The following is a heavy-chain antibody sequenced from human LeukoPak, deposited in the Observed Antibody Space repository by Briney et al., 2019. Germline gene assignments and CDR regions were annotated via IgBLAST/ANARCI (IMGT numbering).Heavy chain of an antibody. CDR3: ARDWYHAIDY. D-gene: IGHD2-2*01. CDR1: GFTFDDYA. J-gene: IGHJ4*02. CDR2: ISWNSGSI. Sequence: PGGSPRLSCAASGFTFDDYAMHWVRQAPGKGLEWVSGISWNSGSIGYADSVKGRFTISRDNAKNTLYLEMNSLRVEDTAVYYCARDWYHAIDYWGQGTLVTVSS. V-gene: IGHV3-9*01.